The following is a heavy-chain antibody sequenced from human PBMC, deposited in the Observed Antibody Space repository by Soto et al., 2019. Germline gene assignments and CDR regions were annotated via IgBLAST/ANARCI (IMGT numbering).Heavy chain of an antibody. CDR3: ARSRPHYYDSSGYPAPFFDY. CDR1: GGSISSGGYY. V-gene: IGHV4-31*03. CDR2: IYYSGST. J-gene: IGHJ4*02. Sequence: QVQLQESGPGLVKPSQTLSLTCTVSGGSISSGGYYWSWIRQHPGKGLEWIGYIYYSGSTYYNPSLKSRVTISVDTSKNPFSLKLSSVNAADTAVYYCARSRPHYYDSSGYPAPFFDYWGQGTLVTVSS. D-gene: IGHD3-22*01.